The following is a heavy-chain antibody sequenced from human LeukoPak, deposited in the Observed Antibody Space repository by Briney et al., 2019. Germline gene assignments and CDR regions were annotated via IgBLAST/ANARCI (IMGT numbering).Heavy chain of an antibody. Sequence: GASVKVSCKASGYTFIRYYMHWVRQAPGQGLEWMGIINPNGGTTRYAQKFQGRVTMTRDTSTSTVHMELSSLRSEDTAVYYCAKSVGDTALVPDYWDQGTLVTVSS. CDR2: INPNGGTT. CDR1: GYTFIRYY. J-gene: IGHJ4*01. D-gene: IGHD5-18*01. V-gene: IGHV1-46*01. CDR3: AKSVGDTALVPDY.